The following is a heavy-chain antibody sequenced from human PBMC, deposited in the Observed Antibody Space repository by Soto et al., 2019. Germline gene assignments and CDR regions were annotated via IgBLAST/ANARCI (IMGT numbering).Heavy chain of an antibody. CDR1: GFTFSTYW. Sequence: GSLRLSCAASGFTFSTYWLHWVRQAPGTGLEWVSRIKGDGSSTSYADSVKGRFTISRDNAKNTLYLQMNSLGAEDTAVYWCARGIRNYYGVDVWGQGTTVTLFS. V-gene: IGHV3-74*01. CDR3: ARGIRNYYGVDV. J-gene: IGHJ6*02. CDR2: IKGDGSST.